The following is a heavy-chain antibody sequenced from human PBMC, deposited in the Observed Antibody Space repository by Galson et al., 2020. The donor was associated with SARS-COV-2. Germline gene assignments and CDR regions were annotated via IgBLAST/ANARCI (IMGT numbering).Heavy chain of an antibody. J-gene: IGHJ6*02. D-gene: IGHD5-12*01. V-gene: IGHV4-34*01. CDR2: INHSGST. CDR1: GGSFSGYY. CDR3: ARARRRDGYNQSLLGGMDV. Sequence: SETLSLTCAVYGGSFSGYYWSWIRQPPGKGLEWIGEINHSGSTNYNPSLKSRVTISVDTSKNQFSLKLSSVTAADTAVYYCARARRRDGYNQSLLGGMDVWGQGTTVTVSS.